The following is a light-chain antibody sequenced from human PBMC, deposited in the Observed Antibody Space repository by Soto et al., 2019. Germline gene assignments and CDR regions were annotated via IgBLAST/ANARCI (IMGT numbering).Light chain of an antibody. Sequence: QSALTQPRSVSGSPGQSVTISCTGTSSDVGGFNSVSWYQQHPGKAPKLMIYDVNKRPSGVPDRFSGSKSGSTGSLTISGLQAEDEADYYCCSYAGSYSYAFATGTKVTVL. CDR2: DVN. V-gene: IGLV2-11*01. CDR1: SSDVGGFNS. J-gene: IGLJ1*01. CDR3: CSYAGSYSYA.